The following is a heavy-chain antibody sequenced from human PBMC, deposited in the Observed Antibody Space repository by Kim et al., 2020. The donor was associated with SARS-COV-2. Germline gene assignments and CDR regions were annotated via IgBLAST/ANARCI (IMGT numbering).Heavy chain of an antibody. Sequence: SQKFQGRVTITRDTSASTAYMELSSLRSEDTAVYYCARDNSSSWYNWFDPWGQGTLVTVSS. V-gene: IGHV1-3*01. D-gene: IGHD6-13*01. J-gene: IGHJ5*02. CDR3: ARDNSSSWYNWFDP.